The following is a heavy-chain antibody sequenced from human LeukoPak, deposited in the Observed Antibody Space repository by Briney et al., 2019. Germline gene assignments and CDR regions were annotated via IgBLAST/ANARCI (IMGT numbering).Heavy chain of an antibody. J-gene: IGHJ3*02. Sequence: RAGGSLRLSCAASGFTVSSNYMSWVRQAPGKGLEWVSVIYSGGSTYYADSVKGRFTISRDNSKNTLYLQMNSLRAEDTAVYYCARDIVGATKRAFDIWGQGTMVTVSS. CDR3: ARDIVGATKRAFDI. V-gene: IGHV3-53*01. CDR1: GFTVSSNY. D-gene: IGHD1-26*01. CDR2: IYSGGST.